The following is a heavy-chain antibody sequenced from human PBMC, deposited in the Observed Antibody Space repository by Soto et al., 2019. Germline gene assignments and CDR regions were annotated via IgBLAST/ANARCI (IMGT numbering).Heavy chain of an antibody. CDR3: AKDESTMIVVVIQDAFDI. CDR2: ISYDGSNK. V-gene: IGHV3-30*18. Sequence: PGGSLRLSCAASGFTFSSYGVHWVRQAPGKGLEWVAVISYDGSNKYYADSVKGRFTISRDNSKNTLYLQMNSLRAEDTAVYYCAKDESTMIVVVIQDAFDIWGQGTMVTVSS. CDR1: GFTFSSYG. D-gene: IGHD3-22*01. J-gene: IGHJ3*02.